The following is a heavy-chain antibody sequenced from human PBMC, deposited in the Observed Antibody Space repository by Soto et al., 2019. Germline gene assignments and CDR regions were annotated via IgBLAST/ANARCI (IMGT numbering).Heavy chain of an antibody. CDR1: GFTFSSYG. J-gene: IGHJ6*02. V-gene: IGHV3-30*18. CDR2: ISYDGSNK. D-gene: IGHD6-6*01. CDR3: AKVVVAARPRYYYYGMDF. Sequence: GGSLRLSCAASGFTFSSYGMHWVRQAPGKGLEWVAVISYDGSNKYYADSVKGRFTISRDNSKNTLYLQMNSLRAEDTAVYYCAKVVVAARPRYYYYGMDFWGQGTTVTVSS.